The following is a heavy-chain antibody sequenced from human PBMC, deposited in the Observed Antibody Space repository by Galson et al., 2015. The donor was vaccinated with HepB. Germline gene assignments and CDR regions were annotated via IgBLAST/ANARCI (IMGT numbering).Heavy chain of an antibody. V-gene: IGHV4-34*01. CDR1: GGSFSGYY. J-gene: IGHJ4*02. CDR2: INHSGST. CDR3: ARGRPNGKFDY. Sequence: TLSLTCAVSGGSFSGYYWSWIRQPPGKGLEWIGEINHSGSTNYNPSLKSRVTISVDTSKNQFSLKLNSVTAADTAVYYCARGRPNGKFDYWGQRTLVTVSS.